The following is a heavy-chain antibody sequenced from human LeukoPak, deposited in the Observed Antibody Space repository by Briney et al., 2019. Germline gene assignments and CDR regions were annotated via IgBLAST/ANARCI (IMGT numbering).Heavy chain of an antibody. V-gene: IGHV3-53*01. CDR3: ATSHSGSYWSFTY. CDR1: GFTVSSNY. CDR2: IYSGGST. J-gene: IGHJ4*02. D-gene: IGHD1-26*01. Sequence: GSLSLSCAASGFTVSSNYMSWVRQAPGKGLEWVSVIYSGGSTYYADSVKGRFTISRDNSKNTLYLQMSSLRAEDTAVYYCATSHSGSYWSFTYWGQGTLVTVSS.